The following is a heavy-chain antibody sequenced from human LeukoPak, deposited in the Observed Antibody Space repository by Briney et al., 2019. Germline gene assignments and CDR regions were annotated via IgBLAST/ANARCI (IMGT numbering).Heavy chain of an antibody. CDR2: IYSGGST. J-gene: IGHJ3*02. Sequence: GGSLRLSCAASGFTVSSNYMSWVRQAPGKGLEWVSVIYSGGSTYYADSVKGRFTISRDNSKNTLFLQMNSLRAEDTAVYYCARDDIVVVPGVSRVVRAFDIWGQGTMVTVSS. CDR1: GFTVSSNY. V-gene: IGHV3-53*01. D-gene: IGHD2-2*01. CDR3: ARDDIVVVPGVSRVVRAFDI.